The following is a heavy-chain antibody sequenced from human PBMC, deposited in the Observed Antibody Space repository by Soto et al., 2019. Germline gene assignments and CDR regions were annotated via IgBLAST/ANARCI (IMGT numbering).Heavy chain of an antibody. CDR1: GFTFSSYG. Sequence: GGSLRLSCAASGFTFSSYGMHWVRQAPGKGLEWVAVIWYDGSNKYYADSVKGRFTISRDNSKNTLYLQMNSLRAEDTAVYYCARDGYSSGWYHSAYFQHWGQGTLVTVSS. D-gene: IGHD6-19*01. V-gene: IGHV3-33*01. CDR2: IWYDGSNK. CDR3: ARDGYSSGWYHSAYFQH. J-gene: IGHJ1*01.